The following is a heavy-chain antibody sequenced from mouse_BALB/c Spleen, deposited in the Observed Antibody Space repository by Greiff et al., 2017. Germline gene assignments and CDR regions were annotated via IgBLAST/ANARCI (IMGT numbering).Heavy chain of an antibody. D-gene: IGHD2-1*01. Sequence: EVKLVESGGGLVKPGGSLKLSCAASGFTFSDYYMYWVRQTPEKRLEWVATISDGGSYTYYPDSVKGRFTISRDNAKNNLYLQMSSLKSEDTAMYYCARDQGVVTTGDYAMDYWGQGTSVTVSS. CDR2: ISDGGSYT. CDR3: ARDQGVVTTGDYAMDY. J-gene: IGHJ4*01. CDR1: GFTFSDYY. V-gene: IGHV5-4*02.